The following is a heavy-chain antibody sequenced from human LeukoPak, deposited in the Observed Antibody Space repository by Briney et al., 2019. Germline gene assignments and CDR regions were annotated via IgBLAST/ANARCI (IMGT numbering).Heavy chain of an antibody. CDR1: GGSISSYY. CDR3: AREPGNCSGGSCYDY. D-gene: IGHD2-15*01. J-gene: IGHJ4*02. Sequence: SETLSLTCTVSGGSISSYYWSWIRQPPGKGLEWIGYIYYSGSTNYNPSLKSRVTISVDTSKNQFSLKLSSVTAADTAVYYCAREPGNCSGGSCYDYWGQGTLVTVSS. CDR2: IYYSGST. V-gene: IGHV4-59*01.